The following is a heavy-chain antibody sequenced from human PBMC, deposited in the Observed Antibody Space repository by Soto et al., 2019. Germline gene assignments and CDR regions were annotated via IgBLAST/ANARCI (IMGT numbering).Heavy chain of an antibody. V-gene: IGHV4-31*01. CDR2: VHYSGST. Sequence: QVHLQESGPGLVKPSETLSLTCSVSGDSISSGEYYWNWIRQHPVKGLAWIGFVHYSGSTFYNPSLESPVSVSIDTSQNRFSLKVTSVTSADTAVYYCARRPTGSGSSYFENWGQGTLITVSS. CDR3: ARRPTGSGSSYFEN. CDR1: GDSISSGEYY. D-gene: IGHD3-10*01. J-gene: IGHJ4*02.